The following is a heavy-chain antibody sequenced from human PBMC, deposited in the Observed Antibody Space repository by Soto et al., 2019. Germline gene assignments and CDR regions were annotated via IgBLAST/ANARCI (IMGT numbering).Heavy chain of an antibody. CDR2: IIPIFGTA. Sequence: ASVKVSCKASGGTFSGYAISWVRQAPGQGLEWMGGIIPIFGTANYAQKFQGRVTITADESTSTAYMELSSLRSEDTAVYYCARDYYDSSGYLSYFDYWGQGTLVTVSS. CDR3: ARDYYDSSGYLSYFDY. D-gene: IGHD3-22*01. J-gene: IGHJ4*02. V-gene: IGHV1-69*13. CDR1: GGTFSGYA.